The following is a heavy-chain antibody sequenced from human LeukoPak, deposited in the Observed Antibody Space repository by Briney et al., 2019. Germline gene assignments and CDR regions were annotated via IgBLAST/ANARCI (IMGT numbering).Heavy chain of an antibody. V-gene: IGHV4-31*01. Sequence: SQTLSLTCTVSGGSISSGGYYWSWIRQHPGKGLEWIGYIYYSGSTYYNPSLKSQVTISVDTSKNQFSLKLSSVTAADTAVYYCARGRRGLRITMVRGPPSFDYWGQGTLVTVSS. CDR2: IYYSGST. CDR3: ARGRRGLRITMVRGPPSFDY. CDR1: GGSISSGGYY. J-gene: IGHJ4*02. D-gene: IGHD3-10*01.